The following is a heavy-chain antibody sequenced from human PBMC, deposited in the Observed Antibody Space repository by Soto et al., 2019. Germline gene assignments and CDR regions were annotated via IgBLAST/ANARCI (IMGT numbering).Heavy chain of an antibody. CDR1: GYTFSRHV. D-gene: IGHD3-3*01. Sequence: QVQMVQSGAEVKKPGASVTVSCKASGYTFSRHVISWVRQAPGQGLEWMAWSGNTNYAQKFQGRLTLTTNPSTRTADMELRSLRSDDTAVYCCARGADDFSSGYYSEYWGQGTLVTVSS. CDR3: ARGADDFSSGYYSEY. CDR2: SGNT. V-gene: IGHV1-18*04. J-gene: IGHJ4*02.